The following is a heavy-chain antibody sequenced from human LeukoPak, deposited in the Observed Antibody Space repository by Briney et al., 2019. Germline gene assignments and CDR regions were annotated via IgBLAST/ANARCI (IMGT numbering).Heavy chain of an antibody. J-gene: IGHJ3*02. CDR2: IYHSGST. CDR3: ARVGGMTTINNAAFDI. Sequence: SETLSLTCSVSGGPINSDYWNWIRQPPGKGLEWIGYIYHSGSTNYNPSLKSRVTISIDKSKKQLSLKLISVTAADTAIYYCARVGGMTTINNAAFDIWGQGTMVTVSS. D-gene: IGHD5-24*01. CDR1: GGPINSDY. V-gene: IGHV4-59*01.